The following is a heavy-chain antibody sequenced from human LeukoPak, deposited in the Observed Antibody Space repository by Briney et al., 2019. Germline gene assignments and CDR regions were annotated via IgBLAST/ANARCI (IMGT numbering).Heavy chain of an antibody. J-gene: IGHJ4*02. Sequence: GESLKISCKGSGYSFTTYWIAWLRQMPGKGLEWMGIIYPGDSNTRYSPSFQGQVIISADKSISTAYLQWSSLKASDTAMYYCAVYYYDSSGYLPFDYWGQGTLVTVSS. V-gene: IGHV5-51*01. CDR2: IYPGDSNT. CDR1: GYSFTTYW. CDR3: AVYYYDSSGYLPFDY. D-gene: IGHD3-22*01.